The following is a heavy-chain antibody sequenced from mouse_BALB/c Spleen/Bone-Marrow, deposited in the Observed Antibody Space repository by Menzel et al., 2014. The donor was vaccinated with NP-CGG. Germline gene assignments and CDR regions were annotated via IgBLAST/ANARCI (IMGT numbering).Heavy chain of an antibody. CDR2: INPNNGGT. V-gene: IGHV1-18*01. D-gene: IGHD1-1*01. CDR3: ARSYYYGSGFGWFAY. Sequence: EVQLQQSGPDLVKPGASVKISCKTSGYTFTEYTMHWVKQSHVKSLEWIGGINPNNGGTSYSQKFKSKATLTVDNSSSTAYMELRSLASEDSAVYYCARSYYYGSGFGWFAYWGQGTLVTVSA. CDR1: GYTFTEYT. J-gene: IGHJ3*01.